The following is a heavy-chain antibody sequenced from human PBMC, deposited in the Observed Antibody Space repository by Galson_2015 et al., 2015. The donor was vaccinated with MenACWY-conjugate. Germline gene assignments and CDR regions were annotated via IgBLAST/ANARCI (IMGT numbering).Heavy chain of an antibody. Sequence: LSLTCAVSGGSIHSDNYFWGWIRQPPGEGLEWIGSIYYSGSTYYNPSLESRVTMSVDPSKNQFSLNLNSVTAADTAVYYCARLPRGITFVVVAPWGQGTLVTVSS. D-gene: IGHD3-22*01. V-gene: IGHV4-39*01. J-gene: IGHJ5*02. CDR3: ARLPRGITFVVVAP. CDR1: GGSIHSDNYF. CDR2: IYYSGST.